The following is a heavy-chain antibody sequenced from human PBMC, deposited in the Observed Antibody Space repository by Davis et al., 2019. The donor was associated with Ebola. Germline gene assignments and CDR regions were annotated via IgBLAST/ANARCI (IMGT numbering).Heavy chain of an antibody. CDR3: ARRWSQYELFDY. V-gene: IGHV5-51*01. J-gene: IGHJ4*02. CDR2: IYPGDSDT. CDR1: GYSFTSYW. D-gene: IGHD3-3*01. Sequence: PGGSLRLSCKGSGYSFTSYWIGWVRQLPGKGLEWMGIIYPGDSDTRYSPSFQGQVTISADKSINTAYLQWSSLKTSDTAMYYCARRWSQYELFDYWGQGTLVTVSS.